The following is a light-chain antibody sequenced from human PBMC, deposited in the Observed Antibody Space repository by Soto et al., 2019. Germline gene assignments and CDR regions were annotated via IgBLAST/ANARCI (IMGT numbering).Light chain of an antibody. CDR2: EVT. J-gene: IGLJ3*02. CDR3: SSFTNRNTWV. V-gene: IGLV2-8*01. Sequence: QSALAQPPSASGSPGQSVTITCTGTNSDVGTYNYVSWYQHHPGKAPKVIIYEVTRWPSGVSGRFSGSKSGNTASLTISGLQPEDEADYYCSSFTNRNTWVFGGGTKVTVL. CDR1: NSDVGTYNY.